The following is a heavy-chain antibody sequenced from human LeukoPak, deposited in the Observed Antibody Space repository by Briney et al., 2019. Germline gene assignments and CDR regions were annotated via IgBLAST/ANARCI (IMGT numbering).Heavy chain of an antibody. CDR1: GFTFSSYS. V-gene: IGHV3-7*01. CDR3: ARDRRYSSSSGGLVY. D-gene: IGHD6-6*01. Sequence: GSLRLSCAASGFTFSSYSMSWVRQAPGKGLEWVANIKQDGSEKYYVDSVKGRFTISRDNAKNSLYLQMNSLRAEDTAVYYCARDRRYSSSSGGLVYWGQGTLVTVSS. CDR2: IKQDGSEK. J-gene: IGHJ4*02.